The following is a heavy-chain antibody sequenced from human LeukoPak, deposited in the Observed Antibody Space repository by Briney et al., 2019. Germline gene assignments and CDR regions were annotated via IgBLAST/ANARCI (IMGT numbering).Heavy chain of an antibody. CDR1: GGSISSYY. Sequence: PSGTLSLTCTVSGGSISSYYWSWIRQPPGKGLEWIGYIYYSGSTNYNPSLKSRVTISVDTSKNQFSLKLSSVTAADTAVYYCARDRLRIGYFDLWGRGTLVTVSS. CDR2: IYYSGST. J-gene: IGHJ2*01. D-gene: IGHD4-17*01. V-gene: IGHV4-59*01. CDR3: ARDRLRIGYFDL.